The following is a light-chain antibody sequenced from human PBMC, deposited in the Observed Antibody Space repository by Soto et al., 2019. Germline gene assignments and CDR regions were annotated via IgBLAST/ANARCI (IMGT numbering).Light chain of an antibody. CDR2: DDV. CDR3: GTWDNSLSAGL. V-gene: IGLV1-51*01. Sequence: QSVLTQTPSVSAAPGQRVTISCSGSRSNVGENYVSWYQQFPGTAPQLVIYDDVKRFPGIPDRFSASKSGTSATLAITGLQTGDEADYYCGTWDNSLSAGLFGTGTKLTVL. CDR1: RSNVGENY. J-gene: IGLJ1*01.